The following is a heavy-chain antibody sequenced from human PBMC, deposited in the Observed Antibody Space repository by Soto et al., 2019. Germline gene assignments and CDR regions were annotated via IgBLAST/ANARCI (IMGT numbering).Heavy chain of an antibody. Sequence: WASVKVSCKASGGTFRSYAISWVRQAPGQGLEWMGGIIPIFGTANYAQKFQGRVTITADESTSTAYMELSSLRSEDTAVYYCAREWYSSSHGYYYYYGMDVWGQGTTVTVSS. CDR2: IIPIFGTA. CDR3: AREWYSSSHGYYYYYGMDV. D-gene: IGHD6-6*01. CDR1: GGTFRSYA. V-gene: IGHV1-69*13. J-gene: IGHJ6*02.